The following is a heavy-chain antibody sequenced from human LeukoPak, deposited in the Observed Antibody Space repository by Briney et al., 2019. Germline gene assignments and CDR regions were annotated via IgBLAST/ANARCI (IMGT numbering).Heavy chain of an antibody. D-gene: IGHD6-13*01. CDR2: IYYSGST. V-gene: IGHV4-39*07. Sequence: SETLSLTCTVSGGSISSSSYYWGWIRQPPGKGLEWIGSIYYSGSTYYNPSLKSRVTISVDTSKNQFSLKLSSVTAADTAVYYCARVLPIAAADYWGQGTLVTVSS. CDR1: GGSISSSSYY. CDR3: ARVLPIAAADY. J-gene: IGHJ4*02.